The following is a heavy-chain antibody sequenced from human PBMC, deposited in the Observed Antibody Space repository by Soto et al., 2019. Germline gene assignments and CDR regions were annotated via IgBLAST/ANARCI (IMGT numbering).Heavy chain of an antibody. Sequence: PGGSLRLSCAASGFTFSNYWMSWVRQTPGKGLEWVANIRQDESEKWYVDSVKGRFTISRDNVKNSLYLQMDSLRAEDTAMYYCARVRSSSWYAEDFQHWGQGTLVTVSS. CDR3: ARVRSSSWYAEDFQH. V-gene: IGHV3-7*01. D-gene: IGHD6-13*01. CDR1: GFTFSNYW. CDR2: IRQDESEK. J-gene: IGHJ1*01.